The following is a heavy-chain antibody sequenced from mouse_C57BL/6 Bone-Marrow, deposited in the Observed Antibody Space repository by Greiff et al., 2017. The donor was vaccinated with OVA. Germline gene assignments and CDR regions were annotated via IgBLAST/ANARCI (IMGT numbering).Heavy chain of an antibody. CDR3: TKSPHYYGSSWFAY. CDR1: GFTFSNYW. CDR2: IRLKSDNYAT. D-gene: IGHD1-1*01. J-gene: IGHJ3*01. V-gene: IGHV6-3*01. Sequence: EVQVVESGGGLVQPGGSMKLSCVASGFTFSNYWMNWVRQSPEKGLEWVAQIRLKSDNYATHYAESVKGRFTISRDDSKSSVYLQMNNLRAEDTGIYYCTKSPHYYGSSWFAYWGQGTLVTVSA.